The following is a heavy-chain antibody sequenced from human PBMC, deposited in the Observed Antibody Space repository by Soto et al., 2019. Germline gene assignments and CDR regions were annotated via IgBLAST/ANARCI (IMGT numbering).Heavy chain of an antibody. CDR1: GYTFTGYY. CDR3: ARVQGHWFGELFGGLDR. V-gene: IGHV1-2*02. J-gene: IGHJ6*02. Sequence: QVQLVQSGAEVKKPGASVKVSCKASGYTFTGYYMHWVRQAPGQGLEWMGWINPNSGGTNYAQKFQGRVTMTRDTAISTAYIGLARAGFDDTAVYYWARVQGHWFGELFGGLDRWGQRTPVTVSS. CDR2: INPNSGGT. D-gene: IGHD3-10*01.